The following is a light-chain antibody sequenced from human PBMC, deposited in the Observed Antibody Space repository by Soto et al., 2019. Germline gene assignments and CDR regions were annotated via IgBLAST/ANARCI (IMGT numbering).Light chain of an antibody. Sequence: QSVMSQPPSVSAAPGQRVTISCSGSSSNIGGNSVSWYQQLPGTAPKLLIYDDDQRPSGIPDRFSGSKSGTSATLGITGFQTGDEADYYCGSWDSSLSAYVLGTGTKLTVL. CDR2: DDD. J-gene: IGLJ1*01. CDR3: GSWDSSLSAYV. V-gene: IGLV1-51*01. CDR1: SSNIGGNS.